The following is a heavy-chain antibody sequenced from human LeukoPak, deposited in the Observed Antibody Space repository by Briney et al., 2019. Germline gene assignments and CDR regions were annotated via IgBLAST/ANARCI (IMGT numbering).Heavy chain of an antibody. CDR1: GFTFGSYD. CDR2: ISHDGSKR. J-gene: IGHJ4*02. CDR3: AKGSTNTLDN. V-gene: IGHV3-30*18. Sequence: GGSLRLSCAASGFTFGSYDMHWVRQAPGKGLEWVAPISHDGSKRYYGDSVKGRFAISRDNSKKSLYLQMNSLRPEDTAVYYCAKGSTNTLDNCGQGTLVTVSS. D-gene: IGHD2-8*01.